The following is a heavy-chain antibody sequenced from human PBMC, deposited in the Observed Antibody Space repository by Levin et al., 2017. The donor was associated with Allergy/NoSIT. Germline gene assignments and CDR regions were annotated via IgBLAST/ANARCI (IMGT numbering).Heavy chain of an antibody. D-gene: IGHD1-26*01. Sequence: SETLSLTCTVSGGSVSSGSYCWSWIRQPPGKGLEWIGYIYYTGSTNYNPSLKSRVTVSLDTSKNQFSLKLSSVTAADTAMYYCARGISGTYYFDYWGQGTLVTVSS. CDR2: IYYTGST. CDR3: ARGISGTYYFDY. V-gene: IGHV4-61*01. CDR1: GGSVSSGSYC. J-gene: IGHJ4*02.